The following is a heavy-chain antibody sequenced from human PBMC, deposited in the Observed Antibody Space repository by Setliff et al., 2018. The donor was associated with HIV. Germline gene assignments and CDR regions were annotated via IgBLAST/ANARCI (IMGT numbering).Heavy chain of an antibody. CDR1: GGSFSGYY. V-gene: IGHV4-59*01. D-gene: IGHD3-3*01. J-gene: IGHJ4*02. CDR2: IYIYNSGST. CDR3: ARGVNFDY. Sequence: SETLSLTCSVSGGSFSGYYWSWTRQPPGKGLEWIGYIYIYNSGSTNYNPSLTSRVTISVDTSRNQFSLKLTSVTAADTAIYYCARGVNFDYWGQGTQVTVSS.